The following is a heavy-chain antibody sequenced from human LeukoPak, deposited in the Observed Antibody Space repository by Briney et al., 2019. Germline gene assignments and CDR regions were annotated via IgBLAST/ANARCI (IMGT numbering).Heavy chain of an antibody. V-gene: IGHV1-2*02. CDR1: GYTFTGYY. J-gene: IGHJ3*02. CDR3: ARDEDFWSGSQRREYAFDI. D-gene: IGHD3-3*01. Sequence: ASVKVSCKASGYTFTGYYMHWVRQAPGQGLEWMGWINPNSGGTNYAQKFQGRVTMTRDTSISTAYMELSRLRSDDTAVYYCARDEDFWSGSQRREYAFDIWGQGTMVTVSS. CDR2: INPNSGGT.